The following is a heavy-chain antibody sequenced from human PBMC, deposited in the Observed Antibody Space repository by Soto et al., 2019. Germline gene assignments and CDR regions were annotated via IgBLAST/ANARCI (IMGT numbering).Heavy chain of an antibody. CDR2: IDWDDDK. J-gene: IGHJ4*02. D-gene: IGHD1-1*01. V-gene: IGHV2-70*11. Sequence: SGPTLVNHAQTVTLTCTFSWFSLRTNGMCVSWIRQPPGKALEWLARIDWDDDKYYSTSLKTRLTISKDTAKNQVVLTMTNMDPVDTATYYCARIRELERRVEMDYWGQGTLVTVSS. CDR1: WFSLRTNGMC. CDR3: ARIRELERRVEMDY.